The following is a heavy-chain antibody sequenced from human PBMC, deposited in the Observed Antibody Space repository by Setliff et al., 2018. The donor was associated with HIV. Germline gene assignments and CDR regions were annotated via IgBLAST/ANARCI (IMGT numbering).Heavy chain of an antibody. Sequence: SLTCAVSGGSMSPYYWSWIRQPAGKGLEWIGRLYPSGSTIYNPSLRSRVTLSVDTSKNQFSLKLSSATAADTAVYYCARVFPPIRGAPFGVPPGVFDIWGQGSMVTVSS. J-gene: IGHJ3*02. CDR3: ARVFPPIRGAPFGVPPGVFDI. CDR1: GGSMSPYY. D-gene: IGHD2-8*01. CDR2: LYPSGST. V-gene: IGHV4-4*07.